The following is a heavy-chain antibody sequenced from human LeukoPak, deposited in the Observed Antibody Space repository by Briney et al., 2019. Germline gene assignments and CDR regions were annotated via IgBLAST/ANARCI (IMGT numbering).Heavy chain of an antibody. Sequence: SETLSLTCTVSGGSLSSYYWSWIRQPAGKGLEGIGRIYTSGSTNYNPSLKSRVTMSVDTSKNQFSLKLSSVTAADTAVYYCARSPHKYSSSKDFDYWGQGTLVTVSS. V-gene: IGHV4-4*07. CDR2: IYTSGST. CDR1: GGSLSSYY. J-gene: IGHJ4*02. D-gene: IGHD6-6*01. CDR3: ARSPHKYSSSKDFDY.